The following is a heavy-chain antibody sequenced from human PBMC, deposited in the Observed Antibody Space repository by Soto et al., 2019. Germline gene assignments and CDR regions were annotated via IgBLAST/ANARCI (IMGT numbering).Heavy chain of an antibody. Sequence: QVQLQQWGAGLLKPSETLSLTCAVYGGSFSGYYWSWIRQPPGKGLEWIGELNHSGSTNYNPSLKSRVTISVDTSKNQFSLKLSSVTAADTAVYYCARIQLGYFDYWGQGTLVTVSS. V-gene: IGHV4-34*01. CDR2: LNHSGST. CDR3: ARIQLGYFDY. CDR1: GGSFSGYY. D-gene: IGHD5-18*01. J-gene: IGHJ4*02.